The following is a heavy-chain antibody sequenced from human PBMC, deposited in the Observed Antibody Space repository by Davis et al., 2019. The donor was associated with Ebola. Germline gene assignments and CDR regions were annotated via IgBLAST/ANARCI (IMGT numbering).Heavy chain of an antibody. CDR1: GGSFSGYF. D-gene: IGHD1-26*01. J-gene: IGHJ6*02. Sequence: PWGSLRLSCAVYGGSFSGYFWTWVRQPPGRGLEWMGDINEGGGDNYKPSLKSRVTISVDTSKNQFSLKLGAVTAADTAVYFCTRGRGSQYGMDVWGQGTTVTVSS. CDR3: TRGRGSQYGMDV. CDR2: INEGGGD. V-gene: IGHV4-34*01.